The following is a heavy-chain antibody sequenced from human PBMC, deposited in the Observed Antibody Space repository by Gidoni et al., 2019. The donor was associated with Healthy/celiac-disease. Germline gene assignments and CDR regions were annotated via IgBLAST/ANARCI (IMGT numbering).Heavy chain of an antibody. J-gene: IGHJ4*02. Sequence: QVQLVQSGAEVKKPGSSVKVSCKASGYTFTGYYMHWVRQAPGQGLEWMGWIKPNSGGTNYAQKFQGRVTMTRDTSISTAYMELSRLRSDDTAVYYCARAFAIVVVIIDDYWGQGTLVTVSS. CDR1: GYTFTGYY. CDR2: IKPNSGGT. V-gene: IGHV1-2*02. CDR3: ARAFAIVVVIIDDY. D-gene: IGHD3-22*01.